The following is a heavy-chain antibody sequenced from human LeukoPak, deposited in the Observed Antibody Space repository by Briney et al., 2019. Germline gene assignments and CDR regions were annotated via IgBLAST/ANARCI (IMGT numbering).Heavy chain of an antibody. D-gene: IGHD6-19*01. CDR3: ARIGLGLCDY. Sequence: PGGSLTLSCAASGLTFSSYEMNWVRQAPGKGLEWVSYISSSGSTIYYADSVKGRFTISRDNAKNSLYLQMNSLRAEDTAVYYCARIGLGLCDYWGQGTLVTVSS. V-gene: IGHV3-48*03. CDR1: GLTFSSYE. CDR2: ISSSGSTI. J-gene: IGHJ4*02.